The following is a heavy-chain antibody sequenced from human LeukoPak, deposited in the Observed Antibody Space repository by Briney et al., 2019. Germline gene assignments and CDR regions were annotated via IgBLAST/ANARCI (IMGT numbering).Heavy chain of an antibody. CDR3: AKRNSSGDKNFVY. D-gene: IGHD6-19*01. J-gene: IGHJ4*01. V-gene: IGHV3-23*01. CDR1: GFTFCSYA. Sequence: GGSLRLSCAASGFTFCSYAMSWVRQAPGKGPEWGSGISGSGNKTYYAGPVKGRFTISRDNSKNTPYLQMNSLRAEDTAVYYCAKRNSSGDKNFVYWGHGALVTASS. CDR2: ISGSGNKT.